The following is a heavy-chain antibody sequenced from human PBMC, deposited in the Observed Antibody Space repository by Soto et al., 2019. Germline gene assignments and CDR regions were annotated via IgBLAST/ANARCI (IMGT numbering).Heavy chain of an antibody. Sequence: EVQLVESGGGLVQPGGSLRLSCAASGFTFSSYWMHWVRQAPGKGLVWVSHINSDGSRTTYADSVKGRFTISRDNAKNTVYLQMNSLRAEDTAVYYCARGGGPESYNWFDSWGQGTLVTVSS. J-gene: IGHJ5*01. D-gene: IGHD2-15*01. V-gene: IGHV3-74*01. CDR3: ARGGGPESYNWFDS. CDR1: GFTFSSYW. CDR2: INSDGSRT.